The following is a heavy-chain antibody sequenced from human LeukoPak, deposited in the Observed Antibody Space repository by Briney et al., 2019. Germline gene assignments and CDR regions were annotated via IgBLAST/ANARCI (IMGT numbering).Heavy chain of an antibody. V-gene: IGHV3-7*03. CDR2: IKQDGSEK. CDR3: AKRPTAGYYRGDNWFDP. CDR1: GFTFSSYW. J-gene: IGHJ5*02. Sequence: GGSLRLSCAASGFTFSSYWMSWVRQAPGKGLEWVANIKQDGSEKYYVDSVKGRFTISRDNSKNTLYLQMNSLRAEDTAVYYCAKRPTAGYYRGDNWFDPWGQGTLVTVSS. D-gene: IGHD3-9*01.